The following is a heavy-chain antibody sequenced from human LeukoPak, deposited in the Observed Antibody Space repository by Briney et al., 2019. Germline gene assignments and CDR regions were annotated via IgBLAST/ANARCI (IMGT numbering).Heavy chain of an antibody. J-gene: IGHJ6*02. CDR2: ISSSSSYI. CDR1: GFTFSSYS. V-gene: IGHV3-21*01. Sequence: PGGSLRLSCAASGFTFSSYSMNWVRQAPGKGLEWVSSISSSSSYIYYADSVKGRFTISRDNAENSLYLQMNSLRAEDTAVYYCARVGVTTYGMDVWGQGTTVTVSS. D-gene: IGHD4-17*01. CDR3: ARVGVTTYGMDV.